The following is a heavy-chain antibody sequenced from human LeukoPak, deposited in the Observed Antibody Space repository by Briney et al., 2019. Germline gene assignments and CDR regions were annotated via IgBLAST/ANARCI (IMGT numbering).Heavy chain of an antibody. Sequence: SETPSLTCTVSGGSISSYYWSWIRQPPGKGLEWIGYIYYSGSTNYNPSLKSRVTISVDTSKNQFSLKLSSVTAADTAVYYCARATTSGTFDYRGQGTLVTVSS. CDR2: IYYSGST. J-gene: IGHJ4*02. CDR3: ARATTSGTFDY. V-gene: IGHV4-59*01. D-gene: IGHD4-11*01. CDR1: GGSISSYY.